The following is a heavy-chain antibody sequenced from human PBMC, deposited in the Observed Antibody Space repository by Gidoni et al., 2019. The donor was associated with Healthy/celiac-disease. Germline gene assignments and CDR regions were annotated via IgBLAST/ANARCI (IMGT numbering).Heavy chain of an antibody. CDR1: GFTFSSYA. Sequence: EVQLLESGGGLVQPGGSLRLSCAASGFTFSSYAMSWVRQAPGKGLEWVSAISGSGGSTYYAVSVKGRFTISRDNSKTTLYLQMNSLRAEDTAVYYCAKAMVRGVIRDWGQGTLVTVSS. CDR3: AKAMVRGVIRD. V-gene: IGHV3-23*01. J-gene: IGHJ4*02. CDR2: ISGSGGST. D-gene: IGHD3-10*01.